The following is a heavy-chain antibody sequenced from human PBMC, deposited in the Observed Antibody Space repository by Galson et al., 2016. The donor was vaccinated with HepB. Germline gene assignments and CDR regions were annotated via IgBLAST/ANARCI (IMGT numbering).Heavy chain of an antibody. D-gene: IGHD4-23*01. CDR1: GFTFKNHW. CDR2: IKEDGSDK. J-gene: IGHJ3*02. CDR3: ARIPYGGNGPFDI. Sequence: SLRLSCAASGFTFKNHWMNWVRQAPGKGLEWLANIKEDGSDKYYVASVKGRFTISRDNGKNSLYLQMISLRDEDTAVYYCARIPYGGNGPFDIWGQGTTVTVSS. V-gene: IGHV3-7*03.